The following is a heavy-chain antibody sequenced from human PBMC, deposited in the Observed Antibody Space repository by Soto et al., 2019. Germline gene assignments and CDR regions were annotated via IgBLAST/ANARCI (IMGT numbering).Heavy chain of an antibody. CDR2: INSDGSST. D-gene: IGHD1-26*01. V-gene: IGHV3-74*01. J-gene: IGHJ4*02. CDR3: ARAPDEEWELKGYFAY. Sequence: EVQLVESGGGLVQPGGSLRLSCAASGFTFSSYWMHWVRQAPGKGLVWVSRINSDGSSTSYADSGKGRFTISRDNAKNPLYLQMNSLRAEDTAVYYCARAPDEEWELKGYFAYWGQGTMVTVYS. CDR1: GFTFSSYW.